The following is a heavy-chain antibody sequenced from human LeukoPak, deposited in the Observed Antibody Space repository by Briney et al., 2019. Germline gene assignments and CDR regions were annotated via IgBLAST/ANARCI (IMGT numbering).Heavy chain of an antibody. Sequence: SETLSLTCTVSGGSINSGDYHGSWIRLPAGKGLEWIGRIYITGSTNYNPSLKTRVTMSVDTSKNQFSLRLNSMTPVDTAVYYCARGSPVEAFDTSGQGTMVTVSS. CDR2: IYITGST. CDR1: GGSINSGDYH. V-gene: IGHV4-61*02. J-gene: IGHJ3*02. D-gene: IGHD5-24*01. CDR3: ARGSPVEAFDT.